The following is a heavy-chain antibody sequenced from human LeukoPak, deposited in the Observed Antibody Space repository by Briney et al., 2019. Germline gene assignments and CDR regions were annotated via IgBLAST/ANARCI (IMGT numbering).Heavy chain of an antibody. V-gene: IGHV4-39*07. CDR1: GGSINSRTYY. CDR2: INHSGST. D-gene: IGHD4-17*01. CDR3: AREPYGDYIESFDY. J-gene: IGHJ4*02. Sequence: PSETLSLTCTVSGGSINSRTYYWGWIRQPPGKGLEWIGEINHSGSTNYNPSLKSRVTISVDTSKNQFSLKLSSVTAADTAVYYCAREPYGDYIESFDYWGQGTLVTVSS.